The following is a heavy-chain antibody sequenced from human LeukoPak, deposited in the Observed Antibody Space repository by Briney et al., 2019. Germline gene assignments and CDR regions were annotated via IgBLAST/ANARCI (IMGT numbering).Heavy chain of an antibody. V-gene: IGHV3-21*01. CDR1: GFTFNYYA. D-gene: IGHD3-9*01. CDR3: ARSRRDILTGYYQGVSDY. CDR2: ISNI. J-gene: IGHJ4*02. Sequence: GGSLRLSCSASGFTFNYYAIHWVRQAPGKGLEWVSSISNIYYADSVKGRFTISRDNAKNSLYLQMNSLRAEDTAVYYCARSRRDILTGYYQGVSDYWGQGTLVTVSS.